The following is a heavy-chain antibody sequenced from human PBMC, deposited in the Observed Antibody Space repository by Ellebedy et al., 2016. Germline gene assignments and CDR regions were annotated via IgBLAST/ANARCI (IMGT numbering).Heavy chain of an antibody. CDR3: VRHPSYYYFGMDA. J-gene: IGHJ6*02. V-gene: IGHV4-59*08. Sequence: GSLRLSXIVSGGSISGYYWSWIRQPPGKGLEWIGQIHYSGNTNYNPSLKSRVSISVDTSKNQLSLRMTSVTAADTALYYCVRHPSYYYFGMDAWGQGTAVTVSS. CDR1: GGSISGYY. CDR2: IHYSGNT.